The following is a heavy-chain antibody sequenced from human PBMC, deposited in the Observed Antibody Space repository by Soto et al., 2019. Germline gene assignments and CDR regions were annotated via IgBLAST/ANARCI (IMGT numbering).Heavy chain of an antibody. CDR1: GGTFSSYA. J-gene: IGHJ6*02. CDR2: IIPIFGTA. Sequence: GASVKVSCKASGGTFSSYAISWVRQAPGQGLEWMGGIIPIFGTANYAQKFQGRVTITADKSTSTAYMELSSLRAEDTAVYYCARDKDYVWGSYRPYYYYYYGMDVWGQGTTVTVSS. V-gene: IGHV1-69*06. CDR3: ARDKDYVWGSYRPYYYYYYGMDV. D-gene: IGHD3-16*02.